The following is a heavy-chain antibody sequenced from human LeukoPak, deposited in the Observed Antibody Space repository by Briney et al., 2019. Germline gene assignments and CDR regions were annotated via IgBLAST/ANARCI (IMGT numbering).Heavy chain of an antibody. CDR3: ARGPPNRTPMGMDV. CDR1: GYTFTSYD. CDR2: MNPNSDNT. V-gene: IGHV1-8*01. J-gene: IGHJ6*02. D-gene: IGHD2/OR15-2a*01. Sequence: ASVKVSCKASGYTFTSYDINWVRQATGQGLEWMGWMNPNSDNTGYAQKFQGRVTMTRNTSISTAYMELSSLRSEDTAVYYCARGPPNRTPMGMDVWGQGTTVTVSS.